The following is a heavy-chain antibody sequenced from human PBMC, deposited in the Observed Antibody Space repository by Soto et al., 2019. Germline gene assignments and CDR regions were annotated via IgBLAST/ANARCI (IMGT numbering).Heavy chain of an antibody. CDR2: IIPLFGTP. D-gene: IGHD3-10*01. J-gene: IGHJ4*02. Sequence: QVHLVQSGAEVKKPGSSVKVSCKASGGIFSTYAISWLRQAPGQGLEWMGGIIPLFGTPNYAQRFQGRVTITADESTSTAYMELSRLRSEDTAVYYCARDRDDYGSGNYYNRIDFWGKGTLVTVSS. CDR3: ARDRDDYGSGNYYNRIDF. V-gene: IGHV1-69*01. CDR1: GGIFSTYA.